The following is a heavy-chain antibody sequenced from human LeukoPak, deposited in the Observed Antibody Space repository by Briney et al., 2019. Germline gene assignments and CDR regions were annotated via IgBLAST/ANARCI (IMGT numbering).Heavy chain of an antibody. J-gene: IGHJ4*02. Sequence: ASVKVSCKASGYTFTGYYMHWVRQAPGQGLEWMGWINPNSGGTDYAQKFQGRVTMTRDTSISTAYMELNRLRSDDTAVYYCARDRDYGSGIFDYWGQGTLVTVSS. CDR2: INPNSGGT. CDR3: ARDRDYGSGIFDY. V-gene: IGHV1-2*02. CDR1: GYTFTGYY. D-gene: IGHD3-10*01.